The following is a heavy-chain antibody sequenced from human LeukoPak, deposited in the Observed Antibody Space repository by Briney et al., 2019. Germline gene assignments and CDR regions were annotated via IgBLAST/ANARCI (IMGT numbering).Heavy chain of an antibody. Sequence: PGGSLRLSCAASGFTFSSYWMHWVRQAPGKGLVWVSRINSDGSSTSYADSVKGRFTLSRDYPKNTLYLQMNSLRAEDTAVYFCAKYSGSYYYPPNWDSWGQGTLVTVSS. J-gene: IGHJ4*02. CDR1: GFTFSSYW. CDR3: AKYSGSYYYPPNWDS. V-gene: IGHV3-74*01. CDR2: INSDGSST. D-gene: IGHD1-26*01.